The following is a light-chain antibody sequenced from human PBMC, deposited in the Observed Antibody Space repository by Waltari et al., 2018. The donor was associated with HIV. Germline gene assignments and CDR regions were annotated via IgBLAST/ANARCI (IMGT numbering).Light chain of an antibody. V-gene: IGLV3-25*03. J-gene: IGLJ1*01. CDR3: LSTDITGTSYV. CDR2: KDN. CDR1: VLPKPY. Sequence: SFDLTQPPSMSVSPGQQAWITCSGDVLPKPYVQWDQQRAGQAPVLLIYKDNERPSGIPERFSGSSSGTTVTLTISGVQAEDEADYYCLSTDITGTSYVFGSGTKVTVI.